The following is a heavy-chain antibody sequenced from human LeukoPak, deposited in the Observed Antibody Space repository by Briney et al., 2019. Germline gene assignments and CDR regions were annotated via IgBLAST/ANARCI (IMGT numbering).Heavy chain of an antibody. CDR3: ARGRIAAAGTAPWFDP. Sequence: GGSLRLSCAASGFTFSSYSMSWVRQAPGKGLEWVSYISSSSSTIYYADSVKGRFTISRDNAKNSLYLQMNSLRAEDTAVYYCARGRIAAAGTAPWFDPWGQGTLVTVSS. CDR1: GFTFSSYS. CDR2: ISSSSSTI. V-gene: IGHV3-48*01. D-gene: IGHD6-13*01. J-gene: IGHJ5*02.